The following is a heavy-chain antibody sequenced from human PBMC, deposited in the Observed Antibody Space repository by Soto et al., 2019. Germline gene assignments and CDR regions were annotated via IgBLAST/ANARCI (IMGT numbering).Heavy chain of an antibody. CDR1: GGSFSGHS. J-gene: IGHJ5*01. V-gene: IGHV4-34*01. D-gene: IGHD3-22*01. Sequence: PSETLSLTCAVYGGSFSGHSWTWIRQSPGKGLGWIGDINHSGRVNYSPSLKSRVTISLDTSKNQFSLTLSAVTAADTAMYYCSTRAYDTNGYYRFDPRGQGTLVTVSS. CDR2: INHSGRV. CDR3: STRAYDTNGYYRFDP.